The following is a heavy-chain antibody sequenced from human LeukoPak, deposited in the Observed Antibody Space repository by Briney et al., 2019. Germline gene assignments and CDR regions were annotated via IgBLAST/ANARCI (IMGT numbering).Heavy chain of an antibody. D-gene: IGHD5/OR15-5a*01. J-gene: IGHJ4*01. V-gene: IGHV3-66*01. Sequence: GGSLRLSCAVSGFTMRDNDMTWVRQAPGKGLEWVSLIYSSGGTSYADSVKGRFTISKDNSENTLYLQMNSLRAEDTAVYYCAKRPLSSCNWGLGTLVTVSS. CDR3: AKRPLSSCN. CDR1: GFTMRDND. CDR2: IYSSGGT.